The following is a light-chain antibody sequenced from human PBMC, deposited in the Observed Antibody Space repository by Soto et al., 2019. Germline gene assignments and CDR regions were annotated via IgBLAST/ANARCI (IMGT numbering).Light chain of an antibody. CDR3: SSYTSSSTPPYV. CDR1: SSDVGGYNY. Sequence: QSVLTQPASVSGSPGQSITISCTGTSSDVGGYNYVSWYKQHPGKATKLMIYDVSNRPSGVSNRFSGSKSGNTASLTISGLQAEDEADYYCSSYTSSSTPPYVFGTGTKVTVL. J-gene: IGLJ1*01. CDR2: DVS. V-gene: IGLV2-14*01.